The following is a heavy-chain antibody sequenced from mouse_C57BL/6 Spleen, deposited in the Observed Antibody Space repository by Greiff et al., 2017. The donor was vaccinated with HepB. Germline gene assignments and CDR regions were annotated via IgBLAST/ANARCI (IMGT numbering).Heavy chain of an antibody. J-gene: IGHJ1*03. Sequence: VMLVESGPGLVQPSQSLSITCTVSGFSLTSYGVHWVRQSPGKGLEWLGVIWRGGSTDYNAAFMSRLSITKDNSKSQVFFKMNSLQADDTAIYYCAKNSPDYYGSSYRYFDVWGTGTTVTVSS. CDR2: IWRGGST. D-gene: IGHD1-1*01. V-gene: IGHV2-5*01. CDR1: GFSLTSYG. CDR3: AKNSPDYYGSSYRYFDV.